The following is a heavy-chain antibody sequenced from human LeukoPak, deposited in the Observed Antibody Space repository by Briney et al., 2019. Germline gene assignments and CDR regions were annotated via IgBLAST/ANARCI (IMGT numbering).Heavy chain of an antibody. CDR2: ISSSSSTI. CDR1: GFTFSSYS. Sequence: GGSLRLSCAASGFTFSSYSMNWVRQAPGKGLEWVSYISSSSSTIYYADSVKGRFTISRDNAKNSLYLQMNSLRAEDTTVYYCARGDSGGMDYWGQGTLVTVSS. CDR3: ARGDSGGMDY. V-gene: IGHV3-48*01. D-gene: IGHD3-16*01. J-gene: IGHJ4*02.